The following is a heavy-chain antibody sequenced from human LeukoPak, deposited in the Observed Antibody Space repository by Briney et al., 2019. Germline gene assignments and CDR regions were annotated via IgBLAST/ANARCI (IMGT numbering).Heavy chain of an antibody. V-gene: IGHV4-34*01. CDR3: ARGPWYCSSTSCSSSGFDY. J-gene: IGHJ4*02. CDR2: INHSGST. CDR1: GESFSGYY. Sequence: SETLSLTCAVYGESFSGYYWSWIRQPPGKGLEWIGEINHSGSTNYNPSLKSRVTISVDTSKNQFSLKLSSVTAADTAVYYCARGPWYCSSTSCSSSGFDYWGQGTLVTVSS. D-gene: IGHD2-2*01.